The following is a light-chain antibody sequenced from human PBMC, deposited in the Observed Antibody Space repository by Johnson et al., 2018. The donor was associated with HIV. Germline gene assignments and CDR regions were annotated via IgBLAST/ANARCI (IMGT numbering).Light chain of an antibody. CDR2: ENN. J-gene: IGLJ1*01. V-gene: IGLV1-51*02. Sequence: QSVLTQPPSVSAAPGQKVTIYCSGSSSNVGNNYVSWYQQLPGTAPKLLIYENNKRPSGIPDRFSGSKSGTSATLGINGLQTGDEADYYCGTWDSSLSAYVFGTGSNVTVL. CDR3: GTWDSSLSAYV. CDR1: SSNVGNNY.